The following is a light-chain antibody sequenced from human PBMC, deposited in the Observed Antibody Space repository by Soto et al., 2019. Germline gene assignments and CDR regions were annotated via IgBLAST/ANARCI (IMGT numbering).Light chain of an antibody. CDR1: KSISNW. J-gene: IGKJ1*01. CDR3: QQYNSYS. CDR2: HAS. V-gene: IGKV1-5*01. Sequence: DIQMTKSPSTLPASVEAGVTITGRDSKSISNWLAWYKQKPGTAPKLLIYHASTLESGVPSRFSGSGSGTEFTLTISSLQPDDFATYYCQQYNSYSFGQGTKVDIK.